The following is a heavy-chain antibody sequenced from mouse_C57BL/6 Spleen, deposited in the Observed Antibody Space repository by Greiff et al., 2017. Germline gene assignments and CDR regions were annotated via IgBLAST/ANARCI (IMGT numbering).Heavy chain of an antibody. V-gene: IGHV5-6*01. Sequence: EVKLMESGGDLVKPGGSLKLSCAASGFTFSSYGMSWVRQTPDKRLEWVATISSGGSYTYYPDSVKGRFTLSRDNAKNTLYLQMSSLKSEDTAMYYCARDLLSFEDYWGQGTTLTVSS. CDR1: GFTFSSYG. CDR3: ARDLLSFEDY. J-gene: IGHJ2*01. CDR2: ISSGGSYT. D-gene: IGHD2-1*01.